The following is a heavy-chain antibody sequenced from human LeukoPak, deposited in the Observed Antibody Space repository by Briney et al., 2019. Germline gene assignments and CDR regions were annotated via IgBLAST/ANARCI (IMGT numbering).Heavy chain of an antibody. Sequence: PSETLSLTFTVSGGSVSRGSYYWSWTRQPPGKGLEWIGYIHHSGTTNYSPSLKSRVTISVDMSKNQFFLNLTSVTAADTAVYYCARGRLGATYWGQGTLVTVSS. V-gene: IGHV4-61*01. D-gene: IGHD1-26*01. J-gene: IGHJ4*02. CDR2: IHHSGTT. CDR1: GGSVSRGSYY. CDR3: ARGRLGATY.